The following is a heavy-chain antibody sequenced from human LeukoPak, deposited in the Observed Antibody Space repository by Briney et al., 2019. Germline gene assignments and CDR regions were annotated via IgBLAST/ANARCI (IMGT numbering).Heavy chain of an antibody. CDR1: GFTFSEYD. D-gene: IGHD3-16*01. Sequence: PGGSLRLSCSASGFTFSEYDMNWFRQAPGKGLEWVSSISYLSSHIYYGDSVKGRFSISRYNAKNSLYLQMNTLGAEDTAIYYCGRAFPPLRTSSAGDLWGQGILVTVSS. J-gene: IGHJ4*02. V-gene: IGHV3-21*01. CDR2: ISYLSSHI. CDR3: GRAFPPLRTSSAGDL.